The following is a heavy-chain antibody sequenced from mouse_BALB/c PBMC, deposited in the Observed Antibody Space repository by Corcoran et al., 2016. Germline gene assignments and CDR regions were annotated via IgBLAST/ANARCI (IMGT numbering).Heavy chain of an antibody. D-gene: IGHD2-3*01. CDR2: INTHSGVP. CDR3: ARSDGYLDY. V-gene: IGHV9-4*02. Sequence: QNQLVQSGPELKKHGETVRISCKASGYTFTTAGMQWVQKMPGKGLTWIGWINTHSGVPKYAEDFKGRFAFSLETSASTAYLQISNLKNEDTATYFGARSDGYLDYWGQGTTLTVSS. J-gene: IGHJ2*01. CDR1: GYTFTTAG.